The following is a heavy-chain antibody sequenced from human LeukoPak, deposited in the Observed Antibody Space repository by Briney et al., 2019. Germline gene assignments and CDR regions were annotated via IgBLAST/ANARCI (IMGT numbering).Heavy chain of an antibody. Sequence: ASVKVSCKASGYTFTCYAMHWVRQAPGQRLEWMGWINAGNGNTKYSQKFQGRVTITRDTSASTAYMELSSLRSEDTAVYYCARDLSCSGGSCYSGRYYGMDVWGQGTTVTVSS. CDR2: INAGNGNT. CDR1: GYTFTCYA. V-gene: IGHV1-3*01. CDR3: ARDLSCSGGSCYSGRYYGMDV. J-gene: IGHJ6*02. D-gene: IGHD2-15*01.